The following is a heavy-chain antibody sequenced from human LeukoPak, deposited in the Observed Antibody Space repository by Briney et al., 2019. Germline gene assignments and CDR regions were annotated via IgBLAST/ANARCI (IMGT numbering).Heavy chain of an antibody. V-gene: IGHV1-18*01. CDR2: IRADNGNT. D-gene: IGHD3-22*01. CDR1: HYTFTTYG. J-gene: IGHJ6*02. CDR3: ARDLGYYDNGGSDYGMGV. Sequence: GASVKVSCKASHYTFTTYGISWVRQAPAQGLEWMGWIRADNGNTDYAQKFQGRVTMTTDTSTSTAYMELRSLRSDDTAVYYCARDLGYYDNGGSDYGMGVWGQGTTVTVSS.